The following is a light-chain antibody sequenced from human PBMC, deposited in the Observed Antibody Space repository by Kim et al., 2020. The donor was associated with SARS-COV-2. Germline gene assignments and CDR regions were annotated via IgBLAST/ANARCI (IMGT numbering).Light chain of an antibody. V-gene: IGKV3-15*01. CDR3: QQYNNWPPYT. J-gene: IGKJ2*01. CDR2: GAS. CDR1: QSAHSY. Sequence: VSPGERATLSCRASQSAHSYLAWYQQKPGQAPRLLIYGASTRATGTPARFGGSGSGTEFTLTISSLQSEDFAVYYCQQYNNWPPYTFGQGTKLEI.